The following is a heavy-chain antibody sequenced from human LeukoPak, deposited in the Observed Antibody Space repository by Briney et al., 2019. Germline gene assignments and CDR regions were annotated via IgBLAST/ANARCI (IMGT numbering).Heavy chain of an antibody. J-gene: IGHJ3*02. V-gene: IGHV4-59*01. CDR1: GGSISSYY. CDR3: ARWEASRVAFDI. CDR2: IYYSGST. Sequence: PSETLSLTCTVSGGSISSYYWSWIRQPPGKGLEWIGYIYYSGSTNYNPSLKSRVTISVDTSKNQFSLKLSSVTAADTAVYYCARWEASRVAFDIWGQGTLVTVSS. D-gene: IGHD1-26*01.